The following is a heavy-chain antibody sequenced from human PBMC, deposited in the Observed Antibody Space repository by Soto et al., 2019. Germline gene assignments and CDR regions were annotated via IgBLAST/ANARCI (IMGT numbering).Heavy chain of an antibody. CDR3: ARDFSKIYYYYGMDV. CDR2: ISSSGSTI. J-gene: IGHJ6*02. CDR1: GFTFSDYY. V-gene: IGHV3-11*01. Sequence: PGGSLRLSCAASGFTFSDYYMSWIRQAPGKGLEWVSYISSSGSTIYYADSVKGRFTISRDNAKNSLYLQMNSLRAEDTAVYYCARDFSKIYYYYGMDVWGQGTTVTVSS.